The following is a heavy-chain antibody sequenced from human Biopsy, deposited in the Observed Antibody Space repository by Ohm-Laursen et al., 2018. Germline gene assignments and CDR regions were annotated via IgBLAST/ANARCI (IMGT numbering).Heavy chain of an antibody. CDR1: GYSFTSYY. V-gene: IGHV1-46*01. CDR3: ARNTGWYGDLYYFDC. J-gene: IGHJ4*02. D-gene: IGHD6-19*01. CDR2: INPSGSTT. Sequence: GASVKVSCKASGYSFTSYYMHWVRQAPGQGLEWMGMINPSGSTTSYPQIFQGRVTMTRDTSKSTVYMELSSLRSADTAVYFCARNTGWYGDLYYFDCWGQGTRVTVSS.